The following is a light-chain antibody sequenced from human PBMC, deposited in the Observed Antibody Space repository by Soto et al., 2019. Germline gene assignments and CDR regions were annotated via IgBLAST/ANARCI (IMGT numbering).Light chain of an antibody. V-gene: IGKV3-15*01. CDR1: QSVGSN. J-gene: IGKJ1*01. CDR3: QQYSNWPRT. Sequence: EIVMTQSPATLSVSPGERATLSCRANQSVGSNLAWYQKKPGQAPRLLIFGASTRATGVAARFSGSGSGTVFTLTINSLQSEDFAVYYCQQYSNWPRTFGQGTKVDIK. CDR2: GAS.